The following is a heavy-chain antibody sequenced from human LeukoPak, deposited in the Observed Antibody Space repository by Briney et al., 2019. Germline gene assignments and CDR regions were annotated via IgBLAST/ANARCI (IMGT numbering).Heavy chain of an antibody. D-gene: IGHD3-16*02. V-gene: IGHV4-38-2*02. CDR2: VYHSGST. CDR1: GYSISRGYY. CDR3: AREPAYDYVWGSYRMYYFDY. Sequence: SETLSLTCTVSGYSISRGYYWGWIRQPPGKGLEWFGSVYHSGSTYYNPSLNSRVTMSLDMSKNQFSLKLTSVSAADTAVYYCAREPAYDYVWGSYRMYYFDYWGQGTLVTVSS. J-gene: IGHJ4*02.